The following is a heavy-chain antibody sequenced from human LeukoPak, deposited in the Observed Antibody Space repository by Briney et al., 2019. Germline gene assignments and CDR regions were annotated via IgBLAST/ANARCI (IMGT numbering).Heavy chain of an antibody. D-gene: IGHD6-19*01. CDR3: ARDVEQWLVRVYYFDY. Sequence: GGSLRLSCAASGFTVSSNYMSWVRQAPGKGLEWVSVIYSGGSTYYADSVKGRFTISRDNAKNSLYLQMNSLRAEDTAVYYCARDVEQWLVRVYYFDYWGQGTLVTVSS. V-gene: IGHV3-53*01. J-gene: IGHJ4*02. CDR1: GFTVSSNY. CDR2: IYSGGST.